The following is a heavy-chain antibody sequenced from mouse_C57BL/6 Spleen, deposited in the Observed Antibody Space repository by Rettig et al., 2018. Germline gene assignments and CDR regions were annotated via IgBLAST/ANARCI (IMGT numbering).Heavy chain of an antibody. CDR3: ARKGYSNYGFAY. Sequence: SYWMQWVKQRPGQGLEWIGEIDPSDSYTNYNQKFKGKATLTVDTSSSTAYMQLSSLTSEDSAVYYCARKGYSNYGFAYWGQGTLVTVSA. CDR2: IDPSDSYT. D-gene: IGHD2-5*01. CDR1: SYW. V-gene: IGHV1-50*01. J-gene: IGHJ3*01.